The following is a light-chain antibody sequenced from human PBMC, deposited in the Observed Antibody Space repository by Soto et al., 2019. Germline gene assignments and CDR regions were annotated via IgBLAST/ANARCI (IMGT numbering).Light chain of an antibody. V-gene: IGKV3-11*01. CDR2: DAS. CDR3: QQRNKWPPVT. J-gene: IGKJ4*01. CDR1: QNVYINS. Sequence: EIVLTQSPRTLSLSPGESATLSCRASQNVYINSLAWFQQKPGQAPRLLIYDASNRATGVPTRFSGSGSGTDFTLTISSLEPEDFAVYYCQQRNKWPPVTFGGGTRVEIK.